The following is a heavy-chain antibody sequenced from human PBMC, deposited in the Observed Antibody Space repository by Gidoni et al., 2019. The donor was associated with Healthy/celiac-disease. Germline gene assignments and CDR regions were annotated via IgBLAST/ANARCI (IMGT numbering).Heavy chain of an antibody. CDR2: IIPIFGTA. D-gene: IGHD5-12*01. CDR3: ASLREDGYNYGYFDF. J-gene: IGHJ4*02. CDR1: GGTVSSYA. V-gene: IGHV1-69*01. Sequence: QGQRVQTGAEEKKPGSSVEVSCKESGGTVSSYAIRWVRQATGQGLELMGGIIPIFGTANYSQKFQGRVTITADESTCTAYMALISLVSEYTAVSCCASLREDGYNYGYFDFWGQGPLVTVSS.